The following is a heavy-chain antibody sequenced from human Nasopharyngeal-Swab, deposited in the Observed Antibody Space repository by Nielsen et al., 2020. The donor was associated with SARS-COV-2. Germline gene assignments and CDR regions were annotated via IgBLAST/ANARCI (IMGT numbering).Heavy chain of an antibody. CDR3: ASTMTTVTTGALYYYYGMDV. Sequence: GESLKISCAASGFTFSSYEMNWVRQAPGKGLEWVSYISSSGSTIYYADSVKGRFTISRDNAKNSLYLQMNSLRAEDTAVYYCASTMTTVTTGALYYYYGMDVWGQGTTVTVSS. V-gene: IGHV3-48*03. D-gene: IGHD4-11*01. J-gene: IGHJ6*02. CDR2: ISSSGSTI. CDR1: GFTFSSYE.